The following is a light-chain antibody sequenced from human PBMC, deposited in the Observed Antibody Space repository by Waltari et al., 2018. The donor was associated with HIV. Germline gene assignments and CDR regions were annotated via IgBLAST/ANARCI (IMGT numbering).Light chain of an antibody. Sequence: EIVLTQSPATLSLSPGERATLSCRASQTAGEYLAWYQHKPGQAPRLLIFDDCNRAIGSPARFSGSGSGTDFTLTITSLEPEDSAVYYCHQRYDWPRTFGQGTRVEIK. CDR3: HQRYDWPRT. CDR2: DDC. V-gene: IGKV3-11*01. CDR1: QTAGEY. J-gene: IGKJ1*01.